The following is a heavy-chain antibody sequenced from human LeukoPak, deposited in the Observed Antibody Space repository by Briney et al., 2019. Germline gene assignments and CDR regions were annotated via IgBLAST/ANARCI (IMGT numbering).Heavy chain of an antibody. V-gene: IGHV5-10-1*01. J-gene: IGHJ4*02. Sequence: GESLKISCKGSGYSFTSYWISWVRQMPGKGLEWMGRIDPRDSYTKYNPSFQGHVSISADKSISTAYLQWSSLKASDTATYYCARLESSGYYVYWGQGTLVTVSS. CDR3: ARLESSGYYVY. CDR2: IDPRDSYT. D-gene: IGHD3-22*01. CDR1: GYSFTSYW.